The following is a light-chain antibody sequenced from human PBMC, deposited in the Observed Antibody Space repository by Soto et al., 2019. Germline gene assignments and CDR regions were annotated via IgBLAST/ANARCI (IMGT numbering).Light chain of an antibody. CDR1: QSFSSNS. CDR2: GTS. CDR3: QHFGTTPWT. V-gene: IGKV3-20*01. J-gene: IGKJ1*01. Sequence: DIVLTQSPGTLSVSPGERATLSCRASQSFSSNSLAWYQQKPGQAPWLLIYGTSSRATGVPDRFSGSGSGTDYTLTINRLEPEDFAVYYCQHFGTTPWTFGQGTKVEIK.